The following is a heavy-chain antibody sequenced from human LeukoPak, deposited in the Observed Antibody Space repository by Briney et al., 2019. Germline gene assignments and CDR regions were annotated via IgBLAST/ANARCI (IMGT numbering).Heavy chain of an antibody. V-gene: IGHV4-39*01. CDR2: IYYSGST. CDR3: VKQWLVGLVY. CDR1: GGSISSSSYY. Sequence: SETLSLTCTVSGGSISSSSYYWGWIRQPPGKGLEWIGSIYYSGSTYYNPSLKSRVTISVDTSKNQFSLKLSSVTAADTAVYYCVKQWLVGLVYWGQGTLVTVSS. D-gene: IGHD6-19*01. J-gene: IGHJ4*02.